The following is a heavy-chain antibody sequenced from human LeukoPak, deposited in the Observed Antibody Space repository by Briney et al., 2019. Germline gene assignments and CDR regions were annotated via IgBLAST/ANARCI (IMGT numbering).Heavy chain of an antibody. CDR1: GYTFSSYG. D-gene: IGHD4-17*01. CDR3: AREPTFYGDYEPLDY. Sequence: ASVEVSCKASGYTFSSYGISWVRQAPGQGLEWMGWISAYNGNTNYAQKLQGRVTITADKSTSTAYMELSSLRSEDTAVYYCAREPTFYGDYEPLDYWGQGTLVTVSS. J-gene: IGHJ4*02. CDR2: ISAYNGNT. V-gene: IGHV1-18*01.